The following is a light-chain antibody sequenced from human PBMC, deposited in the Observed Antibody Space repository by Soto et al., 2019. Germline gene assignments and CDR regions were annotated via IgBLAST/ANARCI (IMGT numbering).Light chain of an antibody. CDR1: QSVSNN. Sequence: EIVMTQSPATLSASPGERGTLSFRASQSVSNNLAWYQQKPGQAPRLLIYGASTRATGVPARFSGSGSGTDFTLTISSLQSGDFAVYYCQQYNNWPPITFGQGTRLEIK. V-gene: IGKV3-15*01. CDR2: GAS. J-gene: IGKJ5*01. CDR3: QQYNNWPPIT.